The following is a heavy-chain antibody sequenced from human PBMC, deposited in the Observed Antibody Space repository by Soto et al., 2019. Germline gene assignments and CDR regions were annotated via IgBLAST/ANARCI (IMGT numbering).Heavy chain of an antibody. CDR2: IKSKTDGGTT. V-gene: IGHV3-15*07. Sequence: GGSLRLSCAASGFTFSNAWMNWVRQAPGKGLEWVGRIKSKTDGGTTDYAAPVKGRFTISRDDSKKPLYLQMNSLKTEDTAVYYCTTDRGAGYNWNYWFDPWGQGTLVTVSS. J-gene: IGHJ5*02. D-gene: IGHD1-7*01. CDR3: TTDRGAGYNWNYWFDP. CDR1: GFTFSNAW.